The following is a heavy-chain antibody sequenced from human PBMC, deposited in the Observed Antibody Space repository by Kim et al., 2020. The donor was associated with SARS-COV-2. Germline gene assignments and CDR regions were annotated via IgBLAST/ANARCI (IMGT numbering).Heavy chain of an antibody. CDR2: INPNSGGS. D-gene: IGHD6-13*01. Sequence: ASVKVSCKASGYTFTCYYMHWVRQAPGQGLEWMGRINPNSGGSNYAQKFQGGVTMTRDTSISTAYMELSRLGSDDAAVYYCARDWVAAAGCWGQGTLVTVSS. V-gene: IGHV1-2*06. CDR1: GYTFTCYY. CDR3: ARDWVAAAGC. J-gene: IGHJ4*02.